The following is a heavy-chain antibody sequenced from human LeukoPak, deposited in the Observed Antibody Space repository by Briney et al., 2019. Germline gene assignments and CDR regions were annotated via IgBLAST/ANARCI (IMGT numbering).Heavy chain of an antibody. CDR3: AREVVGATTFDY. D-gene: IGHD1-26*01. V-gene: IGHV4-39*07. CDR2: IYYSGST. Sequence: SETLSLTCTVPGGSISSSSYYWGWIRQPPGKGLEWIGSIYYSGSTYYNPSLKSRVTISVDTSKNQFSLKLSSVTAADTAVYYCAREVVGATTFDYWGQGTLVTVSS. J-gene: IGHJ4*02. CDR1: GGSISSSSYY.